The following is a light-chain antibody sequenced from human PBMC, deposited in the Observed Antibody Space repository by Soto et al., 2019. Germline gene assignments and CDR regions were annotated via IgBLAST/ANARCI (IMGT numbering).Light chain of an antibody. Sequence: QSALTQPASVSGSPGQSITISCTGTSSDVGSYNLVSWYQQHPGKAPKLMIYEGSKWPSGVSNRFSGSKSGNTASLTISGLQAEDEADYYCSSYTLSSALLFGGGTKLTVL. J-gene: IGLJ2*01. CDR2: EGS. CDR3: SSYTLSSALL. V-gene: IGLV2-14*02. CDR1: SSDVGSYNL.